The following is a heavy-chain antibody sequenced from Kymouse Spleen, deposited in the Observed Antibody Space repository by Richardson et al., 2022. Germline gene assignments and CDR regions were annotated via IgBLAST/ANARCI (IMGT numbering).Heavy chain of an antibody. CDR2: ISWNSGSI. D-gene: IGHD1-7*01. CDR1: GFTFDDYA. Sequence: EVQLVESGGGLVQPGRSLRLSCAASGFTFDDYAMHWVRQAPGKGLEWVSGISWNSGSIGYADSVKGRFTISRDNAKNSLYLQMNSLRAEDTALYYCAKDMRWNYEGGYYYYGMDVWGQGTTVTVSS. CDR3: AKDMRWNYEGGYYYYGMDV. J-gene: IGHJ6*02. V-gene: IGHV3-9*01.